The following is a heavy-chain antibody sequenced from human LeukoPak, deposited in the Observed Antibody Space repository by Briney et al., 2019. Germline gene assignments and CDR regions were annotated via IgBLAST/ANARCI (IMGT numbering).Heavy chain of an antibody. Sequence: PGGTLRLSCAAPGFTFSSYSMNWVRQAPGKGLEWVSSISSSSSYIYYADSVKGRFTISRDNAKNSLYLQMNSLRAEDTAVYYCARDFTMVRGVILNWFDPWGQGTLVTVSS. CDR1: GFTFSSYS. J-gene: IGHJ5*02. CDR3: ARDFTMVRGVILNWFDP. D-gene: IGHD3-10*01. CDR2: ISSSSSYI. V-gene: IGHV3-21*01.